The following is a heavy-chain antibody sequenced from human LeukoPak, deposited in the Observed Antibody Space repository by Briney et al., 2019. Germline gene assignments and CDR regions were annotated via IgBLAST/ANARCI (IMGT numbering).Heavy chain of an antibody. CDR3: ARDISSYWVY. Sequence: SVKVSCKASGGTFSSYAISWVRQAPGQGLEWMGGIIPIFGTANYAQKLQGRVTMTTDTSTSTAYMELRSLRSDDTAVYYCARDISSYWVYWGQGTLVTVSS. CDR2: IIPIFGTA. J-gene: IGHJ4*02. D-gene: IGHD1-26*01. V-gene: IGHV1-69*05. CDR1: GGTFSSYA.